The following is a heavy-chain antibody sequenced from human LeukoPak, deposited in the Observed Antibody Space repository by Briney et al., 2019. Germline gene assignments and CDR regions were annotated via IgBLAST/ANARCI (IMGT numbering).Heavy chain of an antibody. V-gene: IGHV1-18*01. CDR2: ISPNNGNT. CDR3: ARGSAAPDY. CDR1: GYTFTNYG. Sequence: GASVKVSCKTSGYTFTNYGLTWVRQAPGQGLEWMGWISPNNGNTNYAQNFQERVTMTTDRSTNTAYMELRSLRSDDTAMYYCARGSAAPDYWGQETLVSVS. J-gene: IGHJ4*02. D-gene: IGHD6-13*01.